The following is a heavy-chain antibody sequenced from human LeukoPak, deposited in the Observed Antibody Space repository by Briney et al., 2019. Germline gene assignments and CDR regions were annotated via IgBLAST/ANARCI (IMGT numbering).Heavy chain of an antibody. D-gene: IGHD6-6*01. CDR3: AKDHSSSLIYYFDY. Sequence: PGGSLRLSCAASGFTFSSYAMSWVRQAPGKGLEWVSAISGSGGSTYYADSVKGRFTISGDNSKNTLYLQMNSLRAEDTAVYYCAKDHSSSLIYYFDYWGQGALVTVSS. CDR2: ISGSGGST. J-gene: IGHJ4*02. CDR1: GFTFSSYA. V-gene: IGHV3-23*01.